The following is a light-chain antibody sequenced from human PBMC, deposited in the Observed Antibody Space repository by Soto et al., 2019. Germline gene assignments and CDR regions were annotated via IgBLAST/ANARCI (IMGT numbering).Light chain of an antibody. CDR3: QQYGSSPQT. CDR1: QSVSSSY. V-gene: IGKV3D-20*01. Sequence: EIVLTQSPGTLSLSPGERATFSCRASQSVSSSYLAWYQQKPGLAPRLLIYDASSRATGIPDRFSGSGSGTDFTLTISRLEPEDFAVYYCQQYGSSPQTFGQGTKVDI. J-gene: IGKJ1*01. CDR2: DAS.